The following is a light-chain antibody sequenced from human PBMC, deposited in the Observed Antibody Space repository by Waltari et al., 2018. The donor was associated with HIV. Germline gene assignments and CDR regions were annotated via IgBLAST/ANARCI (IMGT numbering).Light chain of an antibody. J-gene: IGKJ2*01. CDR1: QSVLYSSNNKNY. CDR2: WAS. Sequence: DIVMTQSPDSLTVFLGERATINCKPSQSVLYSSNNKNYLAWYQQKAGQPPNLLIYWASTRESGVPDRFSASGSGTDFSLTISSLQAEDVAVYYCQQYYSTPYTFGQGTKLEIK. CDR3: QQYYSTPYT. V-gene: IGKV4-1*01.